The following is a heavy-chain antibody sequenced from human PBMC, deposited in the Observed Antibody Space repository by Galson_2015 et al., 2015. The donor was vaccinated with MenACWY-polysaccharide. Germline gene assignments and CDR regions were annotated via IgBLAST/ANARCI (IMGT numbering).Heavy chain of an antibody. V-gene: IGHV3-23*01. CDR3: AKDEGYCTSTTCHGGDYFDY. CDR2: ITGGSGST. J-gene: IGHJ4*02. D-gene: IGHD2-2*01. CDR1: GFTFSSSA. Sequence: SLRLSCAASGFTFSSSAMSWVRQAPGKGLEWVSAITGGSGSTYYADSVRGRIIISRDNSKNTVYLQMNSLRAEDTAVYYCAKDEGYCTSTTCHGGDYFDYWGQGTLVTVSS.